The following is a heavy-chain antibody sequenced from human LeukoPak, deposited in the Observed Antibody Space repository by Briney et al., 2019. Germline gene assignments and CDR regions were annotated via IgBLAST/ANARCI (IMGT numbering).Heavy chain of an antibody. CDR2: IKEDGSER. Sequence: GGSLRLSCAASGFTFSSYWMSWVRQAPGKGLESVANIKEDGSERYYVDSVRGRFTISRDNAKNSLYLQMNSLRAEDTAVYCCARESGEEGDCSSTSCYPYAFDIWGQGTMVTVSS. V-gene: IGHV3-7*01. D-gene: IGHD2-2*01. CDR1: GFTFSSYW. CDR3: ARESGEEGDCSSTSCYPYAFDI. J-gene: IGHJ3*02.